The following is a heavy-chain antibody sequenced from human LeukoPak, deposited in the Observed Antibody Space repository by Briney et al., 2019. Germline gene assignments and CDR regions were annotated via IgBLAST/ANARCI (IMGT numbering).Heavy chain of an antibody. J-gene: IGHJ6*03. CDR3: ARFDSSSLYYYYYYYMDV. CDR1: GGSISSSSYY. D-gene: IGHD6-6*01. Sequence: SETLSLTCTVSGGSISSSSYYWGWIRQPPGKGLEWIGSIYYSGSTYYNPSLKSRVTISVDTSKNQFSLKLSSVTAADTAVYYCARFDSSSLYYYYYYYMDVWGKGTTVTVSS. V-gene: IGHV4-39*07. CDR2: IYYSGST.